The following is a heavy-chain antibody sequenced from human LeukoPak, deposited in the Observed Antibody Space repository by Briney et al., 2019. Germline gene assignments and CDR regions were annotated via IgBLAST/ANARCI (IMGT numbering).Heavy chain of an antibody. V-gene: IGHV3-74*01. Sequence: GGSLRLSCAASGFTFSSYWMHWVGQVPGKGLVWVSRINSDGTSTSYADSVKGRFTISRDNAKNTLYLQMSSLRADDTAVYYCARDASGSPGGLWGQGTLVTVSS. J-gene: IGHJ4*02. CDR3: ARDASGSPGGL. CDR1: GFTFSSYW. D-gene: IGHD1-26*01. CDR2: INSDGTST.